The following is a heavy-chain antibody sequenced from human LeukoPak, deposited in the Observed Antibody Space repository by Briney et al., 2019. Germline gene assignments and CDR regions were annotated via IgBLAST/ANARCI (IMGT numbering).Heavy chain of an antibody. CDR2: INLNSGGT. Sequence: ASVKVPCKASGYTFTGYYMHWVRQAPGQGLEWMGRINLNSGGTNYAQKFQGRVTMTRDTSISTVYMELSRLRSDDTAVYYCAREDLPGPDYWGQGTLVTVSS. D-gene: IGHD1-14*01. V-gene: IGHV1-2*06. CDR3: AREDLPGPDY. CDR1: GYTFTGYY. J-gene: IGHJ4*02.